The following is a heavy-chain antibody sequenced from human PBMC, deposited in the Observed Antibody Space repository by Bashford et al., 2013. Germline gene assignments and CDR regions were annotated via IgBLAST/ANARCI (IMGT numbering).Heavy chain of an antibody. CDR1: VAPSAVTG. V-gene: IGHV4-59*01. CDR3: ARMKLRYTDCSTTNCKVVGASLRANWFDP. CDR2: IYYSGST. Sequence: SETPVPSPALSLVAPSAVTGGVGSASPQGRGLEWIAEIYYSGSTDYNPSLKSRVTMSVDTSKSQFSLRLSSVTAADTAVYFCARMKLRYTDCSTTNCKVVGASLRANWFDPWGQGTLVTVSS. D-gene: IGHD2-15*01. J-gene: IGHJ5*02.